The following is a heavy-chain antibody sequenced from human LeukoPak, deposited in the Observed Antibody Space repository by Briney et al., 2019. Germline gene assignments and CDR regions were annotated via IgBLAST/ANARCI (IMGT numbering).Heavy chain of an antibody. CDR2: IYYSGNT. CDR1: GGSISTSSYY. J-gene: IGHJ3*02. V-gene: IGHV4-39*01. Sequence: SETLSLTCSVSGGSISTSSYYWGWIRQPPGKGLEWIGNIYYSGNTYYNPSLKSRVTTSVDTSKNQFSLKLSSVTAADTAVYYCARQPDQDDALDIWGQGTMVTVSS. CDR3: ARQPDQDDALDI.